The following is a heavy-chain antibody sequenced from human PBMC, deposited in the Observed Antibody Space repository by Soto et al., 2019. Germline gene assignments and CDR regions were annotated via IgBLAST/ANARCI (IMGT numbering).Heavy chain of an antibody. V-gene: IGHV4-59*02. CDR3: ARSFYDTIRLAVDP. D-gene: IGHD3-22*01. CDR1: GASVSTGY. CDR2: MYFGGSF. J-gene: IGHJ5*02. Sequence: SETLSLTCTVSGASVSTGYWSWIRQPPGKALEWIGFMYFGGSFNYNPSLTSRATISVDTPKNQFSLKVTSVTAADTAVYYCARSFYDTIRLAVDPLGQGNLVTVSS.